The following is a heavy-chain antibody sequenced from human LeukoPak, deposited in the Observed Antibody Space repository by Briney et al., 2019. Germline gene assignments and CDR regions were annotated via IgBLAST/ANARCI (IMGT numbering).Heavy chain of an antibody. V-gene: IGHV3-23*01. CDR3: AKDSTGVYDSSGYYYSPSFDY. CDR1: GFTFSSYA. CDR2: ISGSGGST. J-gene: IGHJ4*02. D-gene: IGHD3-22*01. Sequence: PGGSLRLSCAASGFTFSSYAMSWVRQAPGKGLEWVSAISGSGGSTYYADSVKGRFTISRDNSKNTPYLQMNSLRAEDTAVYYCAKDSTGVYDSSGYYYSPSFDYWGQGTLVTVSS.